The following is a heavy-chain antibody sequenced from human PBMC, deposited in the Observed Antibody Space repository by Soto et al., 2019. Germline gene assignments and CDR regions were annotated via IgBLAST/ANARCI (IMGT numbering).Heavy chain of an antibody. Sequence: GGFLRLSCAVSGFNFSRYSITWVRQASGKGLEWVANIKQVVSEKYYVVAVKGLFTISRDNAKSALFLQMNRLIAEDTAIYFCARDLCFDSGGKFDYGCPGTLVTVST. V-gene: IGHV3-7*03. CDR1: GFNFSRYS. CDR2: IKQVVSEK. D-gene: IGHD3-22*01. CDR3: ARDLCFDSGGKFDY. J-gene: IGHJ4*02.